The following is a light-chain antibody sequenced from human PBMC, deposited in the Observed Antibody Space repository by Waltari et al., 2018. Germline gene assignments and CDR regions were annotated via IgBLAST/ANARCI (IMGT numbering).Light chain of an antibody. Sequence: QSVLTQPPSLSGTPGQRVTISCSGSSPNLGTTYVFWYQQFPGRAPKLLIYLDDHRPSGVPDRFSASKSGSSASLTISGLRPEDEADYHCAGWDDSLTGVVFGGGTKLTV. V-gene: IGLV1-47*01. CDR3: AGWDDSLTGVV. J-gene: IGLJ2*01. CDR1: SPNLGTTY. CDR2: LDD.